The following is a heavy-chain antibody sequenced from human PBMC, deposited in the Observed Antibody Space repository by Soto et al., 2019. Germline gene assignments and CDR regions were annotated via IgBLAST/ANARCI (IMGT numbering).Heavy chain of an antibody. CDR2: IVPIFGIV. J-gene: IGHJ6*02. CDR1: GGTFSNFA. CDR3: ARTMVRGVALDLSGMDV. V-gene: IGHV1-69*17. Sequence: QEQLVQSGAEVKKPGSSVKVACKASGGTFSNFAISWVRQAPGQGLEWMGGIVPIFGIVNYAQKFQGRVTIIADKSTTTAYMELRSLRSEDTALYFCARTMVRGVALDLSGMDVWGQGTTVTVSS. D-gene: IGHD3-10*01.